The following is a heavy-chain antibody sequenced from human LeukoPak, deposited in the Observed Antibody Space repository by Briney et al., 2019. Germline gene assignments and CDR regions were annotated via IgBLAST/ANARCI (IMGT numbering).Heavy chain of an antibody. J-gene: IGHJ4*02. D-gene: IGHD2-2*01. CDR3: AKDSRYCSSTSCYSDY. CDR2: ISGSGGTT. CDR1: GFTFSSYA. V-gene: IGHV3-23*01. Sequence: GGSLRLSCAASGFTFSSYAMSWVRQAPGKGLEWVSAISGSGGTTYYADSVKGRFTISRDSSKKTLSLQMNSLRAEDTAVYYCAKDSRYCSSTSCYSDYWGQGTLVTVSS.